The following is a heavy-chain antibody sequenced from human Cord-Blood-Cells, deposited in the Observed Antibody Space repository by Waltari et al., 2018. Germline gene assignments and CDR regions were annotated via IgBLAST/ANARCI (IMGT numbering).Heavy chain of an antibody. CDR2: IIPIFSTA. CDR3: ARAPAKDPISWYVDL. V-gene: IGHV1-69*01. D-gene: IGHD6-25*01. Sequence: QVQLVQSGAEVKKPGSSVKVSCKAAGGTFSSYAISWVRQAPGQGLEWMGVIIPIFSTANYAQKFQGRVTITADESTSTAYMELSSLRSEDTAVYYCARAPAKDPISWYVDLWGRGTLVTVSS. CDR1: GGTFSSYA. J-gene: IGHJ2*01.